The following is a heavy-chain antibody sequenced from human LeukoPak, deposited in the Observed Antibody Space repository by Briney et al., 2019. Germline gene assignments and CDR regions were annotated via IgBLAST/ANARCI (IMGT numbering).Heavy chain of an antibody. CDR3: ARRRVTGDFDF. CDR1: GFTFSSYG. D-gene: IGHD7-27*01. Sequence: GGSLRLSCAASGFTFSSYGMHWVRQAPGKGLEWVALILHDGSTKHYADSVKGRFTISRDNSKSTLSLQMNSLRTEDTAMYYCARRRVTGDFDFWGQGTLVTVSS. J-gene: IGHJ4*02. CDR2: ILHDGSTK. V-gene: IGHV3-30*03.